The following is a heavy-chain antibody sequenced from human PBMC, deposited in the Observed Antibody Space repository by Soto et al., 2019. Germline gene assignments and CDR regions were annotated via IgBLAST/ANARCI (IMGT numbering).Heavy chain of an antibody. CDR2: IYHSGNT. J-gene: IGHJ2*01. CDR3: FQAEDCIRASVPVSAFLLNRSSDL. V-gene: IGHV4-4*01. D-gene: IGHD2-21*02. Sequence: RKGLEWIGEIYHSGNTNYNPSLKRRVTISVDKSKNQFSLKLSSVTAADTVVYFFFQAEDCIRASVPVSAFLLNRSSDL.